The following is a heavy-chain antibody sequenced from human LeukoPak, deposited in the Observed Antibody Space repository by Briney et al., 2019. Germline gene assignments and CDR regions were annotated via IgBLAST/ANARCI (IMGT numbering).Heavy chain of an antibody. V-gene: IGHV3-74*01. CDR3: ARAGEGLLAYSFDI. Sequence: PGGSLRLSCAASGFTFSTYWMHWVRQAPGKGLVWVSRINGDGSSSTYADSVKGRFTISRDNAKNTLYLQMNSLRAEDTAVYYCARAGEGLLAYSFDIWGQGTMVTVSS. CDR1: GFTFSTYW. J-gene: IGHJ3*02. D-gene: IGHD1-26*01. CDR2: INGDGSSS.